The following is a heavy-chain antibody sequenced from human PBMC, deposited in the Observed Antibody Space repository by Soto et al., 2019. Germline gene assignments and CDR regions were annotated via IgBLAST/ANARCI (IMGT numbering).Heavy chain of an antibody. CDR2: ISYEGSAQ. D-gene: IGHD3-16*01. J-gene: IGHJ6*02. CDR3: AKEAGFFGASYGNYLDV. CDR1: GVTFSSYG. V-gene: IGHV3-30*18. Sequence: GSLRLSCAASGVTFSSYGMQWVRQAPGKGLEWVAVISYEGSAQYYADSVKGRVTISRDNSKNTVYLEMNSLRAEDTAVYYCAKEAGFFGASYGNYLDVSGQGTTVTVYS.